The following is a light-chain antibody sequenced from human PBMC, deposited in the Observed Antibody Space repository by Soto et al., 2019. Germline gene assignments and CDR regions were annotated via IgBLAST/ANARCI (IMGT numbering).Light chain of an antibody. CDR2: DAS. J-gene: IGKJ4*01. Sequence: EIVLTQSPATLSLSPGERATLSCRASQSVSSYLAWYQQKPGQAPRLLIYDASNRATGIPARFSGSGSGTDFTLTISSLEPEDCAVYYCQQYGRSPLTFGGGTKVDIK. V-gene: IGKV3-11*01. CDR3: QQYGRSPLT. CDR1: QSVSSY.